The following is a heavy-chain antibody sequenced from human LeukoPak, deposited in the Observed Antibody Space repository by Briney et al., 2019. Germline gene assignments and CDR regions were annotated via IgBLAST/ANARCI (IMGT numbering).Heavy chain of an antibody. CDR3: AKKVVGFYDPYYFDY. D-gene: IGHD3-3*01. J-gene: IGHJ4*02. CDR1: GFTFSSYP. V-gene: IGHV3-23*01. Sequence: GGSLRLSCAASGFTFSSYPMSWVRQAPGKGLEWVSAISGSGGSTYYADSVKGRFTISRDNSKNTLYLQMNSLRAEDTAVYYCAKKVVGFYDPYYFDYWGQGTLVTVSS. CDR2: ISGSGGST.